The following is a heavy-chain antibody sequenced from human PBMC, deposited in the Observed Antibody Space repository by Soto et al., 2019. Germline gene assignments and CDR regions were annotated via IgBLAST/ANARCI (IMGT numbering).Heavy chain of an antibody. Sequence: GALRLSCAASGLTVSINYMSWVRQAPGKGLEWVSIIYSGGNTYYADSVKGRFTISRDNSKNTLYLQMNSLRAEDTAVYYCARDGYNPYWFATWGQGTLVTVSS. D-gene: IGHD1-20*01. V-gene: IGHV3-53*01. CDR1: GLTVSINY. J-gene: IGHJ5*02. CDR3: ARDGYNPYWFAT. CDR2: IYSGGNT.